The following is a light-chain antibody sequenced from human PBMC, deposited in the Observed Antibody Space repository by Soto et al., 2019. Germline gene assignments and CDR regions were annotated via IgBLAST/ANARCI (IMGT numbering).Light chain of an antibody. CDR3: QQYNSYSRT. V-gene: IGKV1-5*01. CDR2: DAS. CDR1: QSMNTR. Sequence: DIQMTQSPTTLSASVGDRVTITCGASQSMNTRVAWYEEKPGSAPKLLIDDASRLETGVPSGFIGSGYATEFKRTRSSLQPDDFPTDYCQQYNSYSRTFGQGNKLEIK. J-gene: IGKJ1*01.